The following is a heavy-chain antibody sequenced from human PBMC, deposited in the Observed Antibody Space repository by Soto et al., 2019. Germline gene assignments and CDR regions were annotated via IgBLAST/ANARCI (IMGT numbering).Heavy chain of an antibody. Sequence: VAVISYDGSNKYYADSVKGRFTISRDNSKNTLYLQMNSLRAEDTAVYYCAREPYCSSTSCYWGYSYYYYGMDVWGQGTTVTVSS. D-gene: IGHD2-2*01. V-gene: IGHV3-30-3*01. J-gene: IGHJ6*02. CDR2: ISYDGSNK. CDR3: AREPYCSSTSCYWGYSYYYYGMDV.